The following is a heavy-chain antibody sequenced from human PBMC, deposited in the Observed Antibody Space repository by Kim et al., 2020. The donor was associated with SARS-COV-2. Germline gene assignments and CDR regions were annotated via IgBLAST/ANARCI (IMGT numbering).Heavy chain of an antibody. J-gene: IGHJ6*04. CDR1: GGSISSSSYY. Sequence: SETLSLTCTVSGGSISSSSYYWGWIRQPPGKGLEWIGSIYYSGSTYYNPSLKSRVTISVDTSNNQFSLRLNSVTAADTAVYYCARHESYYYYRMDVWGKGTTVTVSS. V-gene: IGHV4-39*01. CDR2: IYYSGST. CDR3: ARHESYYYYRMDV.